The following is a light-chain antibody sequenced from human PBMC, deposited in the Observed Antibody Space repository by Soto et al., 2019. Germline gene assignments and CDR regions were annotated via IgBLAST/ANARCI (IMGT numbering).Light chain of an antibody. CDR3: QQYGGSPLT. J-gene: IGKJ4*01. CDR2: AAS. CDR1: QSVSSDY. V-gene: IGKV3-20*01. Sequence: EIVLTQSPGTLSLSPGEGATLSFRASQSVSSDYIAWYQQKPGQAPRLLIYAASSRDPGIPDRFSGSGSGTDFTLTITRLEPEDFAVYYCQQYGGSPLTFGGGTKVEIK.